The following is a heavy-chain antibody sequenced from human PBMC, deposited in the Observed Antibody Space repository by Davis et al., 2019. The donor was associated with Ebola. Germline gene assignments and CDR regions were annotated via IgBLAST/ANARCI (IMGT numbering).Heavy chain of an antibody. CDR1: GFTFGSYW. CDR3: ARVENSWPSDFFEF. V-gene: IGHV3-7*01. Sequence: GESLKISCAASGFTFGSYWMTWVRQAPGKGLEWVANIKHDGSERYYGDSVKGRFTISRDNARNSLYLQMNSLRAEDTALYYCARVENSWPSDFFEFWGHGTMVTVSS. D-gene: IGHD2-21*01. CDR2: IKHDGSER. J-gene: IGHJ3*01.